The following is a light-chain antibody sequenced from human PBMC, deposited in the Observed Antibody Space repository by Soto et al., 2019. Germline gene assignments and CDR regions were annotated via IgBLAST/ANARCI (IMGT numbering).Light chain of an antibody. J-gene: IGKJ3*01. CDR1: QSVGSS. CDR2: DSS. CDR3: QQYYDWPLT. V-gene: IGKV3-15*01. Sequence: VLTQSPATLSVSPGEGATLSCRASQSVGSSLAWYQQKPGQAPRLLMFDSSTRATGVPAKFSGSGSGTEFTLPVSSLQSEDFAIFCCQQYYDWPLTFGPGTRVDI.